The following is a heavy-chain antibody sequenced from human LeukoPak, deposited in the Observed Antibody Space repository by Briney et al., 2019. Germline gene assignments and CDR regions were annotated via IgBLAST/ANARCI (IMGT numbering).Heavy chain of an antibody. CDR3: ARGVAGYWFDY. V-gene: IGHV3-7*01. Sequence: QPGGSLRLSCAPSGFTFSTSWMSWVRQAPGKGLEWVANIKQDGSERYYVGSVKGRFTISRDNAKNSLYLQMNSLGAEDTAVYYCARGVAGYWFDYWGQGTLVTVSS. D-gene: IGHD3-9*01. CDR1: GFTFSTSW. J-gene: IGHJ4*02. CDR2: IKQDGSER.